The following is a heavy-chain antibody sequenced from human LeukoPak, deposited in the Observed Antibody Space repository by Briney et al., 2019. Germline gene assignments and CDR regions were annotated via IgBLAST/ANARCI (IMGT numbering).Heavy chain of an antibody. V-gene: IGHV1-18*01. CDR3: ARDGYFDL. J-gene: IGHJ2*01. Sequence: GASVKVSCKASGYTFTTYGIAWVRQPPGQGLEWMGWISAHNGNTNYAQSLQGRVTMTTDTSTNTAYMELRSLRSDDTAVYYCARDGYFDLWGRGTLVTVSS. CDR1: GYTFTTYG. CDR2: ISAHNGNT.